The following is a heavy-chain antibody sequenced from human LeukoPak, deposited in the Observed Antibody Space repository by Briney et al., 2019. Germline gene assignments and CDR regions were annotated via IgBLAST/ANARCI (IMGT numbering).Heavy chain of an antibody. V-gene: IGHV4-34*01. CDR3: ARARRNWFDP. Sequence: SETLSLTCAVYGGSFSGYYWSWIRQPPGKGLEGIGEINHSGSTNYNASLKSRGTISVDTSKNQFSLKLSSVTAADTAVYYCARARRNWFDPWGQGTLVTVSS. CDR2: INHSGST. CDR1: GGSFSGYY. J-gene: IGHJ5*02.